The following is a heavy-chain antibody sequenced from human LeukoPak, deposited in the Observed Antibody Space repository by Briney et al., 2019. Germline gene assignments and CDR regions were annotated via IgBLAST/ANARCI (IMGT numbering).Heavy chain of an antibody. CDR2: ISDTGGNT. D-gene: IGHD6-6*01. CDR3: ARDWYSSSSMSLDP. CDR1: GFTFSTYA. V-gene: IGHV3-23*01. Sequence: GGSLRLSCAASGFTFSTYAMSWVRQTPERGLEWVSAISDTGGNTFYADSVKGRFTISRDNSKNTLYLQMNSLRAEDTAVYYCARDWYSSSSMSLDPWGQGTLVTVSS. J-gene: IGHJ5*02.